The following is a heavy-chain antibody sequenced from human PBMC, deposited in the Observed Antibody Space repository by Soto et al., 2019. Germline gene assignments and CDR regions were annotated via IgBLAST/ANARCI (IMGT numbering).Heavy chain of an antibody. CDR1: GGSISSGGYY. J-gene: IGHJ5*02. Sequence: QVQLQESGPGLVKPLQTLSLTCTVSGGSISSGGYYWSWIRQHPGKGLEWIGYIYYSGSTYYNPSLKSRVTISVDTSKNQFSLKLSSVTAADTAVYYCARDLETYGDPQNWFDPWGQGTLVTVSS. V-gene: IGHV4-31*03. CDR3: ARDLETYGDPQNWFDP. D-gene: IGHD4-17*01. CDR2: IYYSGST.